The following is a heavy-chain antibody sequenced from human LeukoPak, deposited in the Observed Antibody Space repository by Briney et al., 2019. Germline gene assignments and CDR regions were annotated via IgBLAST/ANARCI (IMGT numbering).Heavy chain of an antibody. D-gene: IGHD6-13*01. CDR3: ARLAAAA. J-gene: IGHJ4*02. CDR1: GGSFSGYY. CDR2: INHSGST. V-gene: IGHV4-34*01. Sequence: SETLSLTCAVYGGSFSGYYWSWTRQPPGKGLEWIGEINHSGSTNYNPSLKSRVTISVDTSKNQFSLKLSSVTAADTAVYYCARLAAAAWGQGTLVTVSS.